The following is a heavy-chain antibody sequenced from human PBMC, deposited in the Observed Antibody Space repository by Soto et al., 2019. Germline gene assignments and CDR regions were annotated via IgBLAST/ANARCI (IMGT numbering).Heavy chain of an antibody. Sequence: QAQLVQSGAEVKKPGASVKVSFKASGYTLYRHCISWVRQAPGQGLEWMGRINGDYGNTQYAQKFRGRVTMTTDTSTTTVYMELTNLRSDDTAVYYCARCIQGDYYYGMDVWGQGTTVTVSS. CDR3: ARCIQGDYYYGMDV. D-gene: IGHD5-18*01. CDR1: GYTLYRHC. V-gene: IGHV1-18*01. J-gene: IGHJ6*02. CDR2: INGDYGNT.